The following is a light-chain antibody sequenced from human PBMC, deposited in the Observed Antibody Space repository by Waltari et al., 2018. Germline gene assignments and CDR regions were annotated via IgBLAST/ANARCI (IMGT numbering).Light chain of an antibody. Sequence: DIQMTQSPSSLSASVGDRLSITCQASQDISKYLNWYQQKPGQAPKVLIYDASNLKTGVPPRFSGSGSGTDFTLSISNLQPEDIATYYCQEHDNVPLAFGGGTKVEIK. J-gene: IGKJ4*01. CDR2: DAS. V-gene: IGKV1-33*01. CDR3: QEHDNVPLA. CDR1: QDISKY.